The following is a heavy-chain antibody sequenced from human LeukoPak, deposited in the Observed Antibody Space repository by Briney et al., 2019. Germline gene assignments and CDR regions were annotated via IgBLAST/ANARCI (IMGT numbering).Heavy chain of an antibody. CDR3: ARSNQADDY. CDR2: LNPGGSSI. D-gene: IGHD1-14*01. CDR1: GFTFSSYW. V-gene: IGHV3-74*01. Sequence: RGSLRLSCAASGFTFSSYWTHWVRQVPGKGLVWVARLNPGGSSITYADSVKSRFTISRDNAKNTLYLQMDSLRAEDTGVYYCARSNQADDYWGQGTLVTVSS. J-gene: IGHJ4*02.